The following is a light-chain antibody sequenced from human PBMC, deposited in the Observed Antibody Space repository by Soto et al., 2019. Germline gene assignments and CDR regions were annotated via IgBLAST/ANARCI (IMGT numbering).Light chain of an antibody. Sequence: DIQMTQSPSSLSASVGDRVTITCRARQDINDYLIWYHQKPGKVPKLLIYSASTLQSGVSCRFSGSGSGTDFTLTISSLQPEDVATYYCQKYNSAPFTFGPGTKVDI. J-gene: IGKJ3*01. V-gene: IGKV1-27*01. CDR1: QDINDY. CDR3: QKYNSAPFT. CDR2: SAS.